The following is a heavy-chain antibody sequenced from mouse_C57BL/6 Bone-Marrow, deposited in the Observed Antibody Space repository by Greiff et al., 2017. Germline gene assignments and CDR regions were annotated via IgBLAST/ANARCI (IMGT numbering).Heavy chain of an antibody. CDR3: ARGGDYAVYAMDY. V-gene: IGHV1-61*01. Sequence: VQLQQPGAELVRPGSSVKLSCKASGYTFTSYWMDWVKQRPGQGLEWIGNIYPSDSETHYNQKFKDKATLTVDKSSSTAYMQLSSLTSEDSAVYYCARGGDYAVYAMDYWGQGTSVTVSS. CDR2: IYPSDSET. D-gene: IGHD2-4*01. CDR1: GYTFTSYW. J-gene: IGHJ4*01.